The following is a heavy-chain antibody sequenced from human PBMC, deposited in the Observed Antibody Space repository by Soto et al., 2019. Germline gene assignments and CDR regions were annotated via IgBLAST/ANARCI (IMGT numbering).Heavy chain of an antibody. CDR1: GGTFSSYT. J-gene: IGHJ6*03. Sequence: SVKVDWKGSGGTFSSYTISWVRKAPGQGLEWMGRIIPILGIANYAQKFQGRVTITADKSTSTAYMELSSLRSEDTAVYYCARATKHYYYYYRDVWGKGTTVTVSS. CDR3: ARATKHYYYYYRDV. CDR2: IIPILGIA. V-gene: IGHV1-69*02.